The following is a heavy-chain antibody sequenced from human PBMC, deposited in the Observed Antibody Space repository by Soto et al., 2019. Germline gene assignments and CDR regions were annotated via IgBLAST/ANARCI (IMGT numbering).Heavy chain of an antibody. CDR2: IIPIFGTA. Sequence: GASVKVSCKASGGTFSSYAISWVRQAPGQGLEWMGGIIPIFGTANYAQKFQGRVAITADKSTSTAYMELSSLRSEDTAVYYCARAPSAAAGTGAFDIWGQGTMVTVSS. CDR3: ARAPSAAAGTGAFDI. V-gene: IGHV1-69*06. CDR1: GGTFSSYA. D-gene: IGHD6-13*01. J-gene: IGHJ3*02.